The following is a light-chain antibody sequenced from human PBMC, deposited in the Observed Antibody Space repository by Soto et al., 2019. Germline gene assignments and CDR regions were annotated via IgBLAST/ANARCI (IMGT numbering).Light chain of an antibody. CDR1: RSVTNNY. Sequence: EIVLTQSPGTLSLSPGERATLSCRASRSVTNNYVAWYQRKPGQAPRLLIYGASSRATDIQGRFSGTGSGTDFSLTITRLEPEDFAVYYWHQYGSSPPTFGQGTKVEI. V-gene: IGKV3-20*01. CDR2: GAS. J-gene: IGKJ1*01. CDR3: HQYGSSPPT.